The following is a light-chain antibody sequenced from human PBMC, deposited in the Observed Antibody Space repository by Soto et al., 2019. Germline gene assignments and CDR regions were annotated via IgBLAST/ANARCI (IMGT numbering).Light chain of an antibody. CDR3: LQHDNWPRT. CDR2: SVS. V-gene: IGKV3-15*01. CDR1: QSVSSD. Sequence: DIVMTQSPATLSVSPGETATLSCRASQSVSSDLAWYQQKPGQSPRLLIYSVSTRATGIPARFSGSGFGTEFSLIISSLQSEDFALYFCLQHDNWPRTFGQGTKVDIK. J-gene: IGKJ1*01.